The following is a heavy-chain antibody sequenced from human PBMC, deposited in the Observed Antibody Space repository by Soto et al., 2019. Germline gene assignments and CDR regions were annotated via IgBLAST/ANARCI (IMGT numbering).Heavy chain of an antibody. V-gene: IGHV1-18*01. Sequence: GASVKVSCKASGYTFTSYGISWVRQAPGQGLEWMGWISAYNGNTNYAQKLQGRVTMTTDTSTSTAYMELRSLRSDDTAVYYCARDSYYYDSSGYYYRDAFDIWGQGTMVTVSS. CDR2: ISAYNGNT. CDR1: GYTFTSYG. J-gene: IGHJ3*02. D-gene: IGHD3-22*01. CDR3: ARDSYYYDSSGYYYRDAFDI.